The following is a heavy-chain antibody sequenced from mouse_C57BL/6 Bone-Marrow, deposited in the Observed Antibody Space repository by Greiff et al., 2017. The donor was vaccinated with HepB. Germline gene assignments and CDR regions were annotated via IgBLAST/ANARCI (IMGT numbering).Heavy chain of an antibody. V-gene: IGHV1-55*01. D-gene: IGHD1-1*01. J-gene: IGHJ1*03. CDR1: GYTFTSYW. Sequence: VKLMESGAELVKPGASVKMSCKASGYTFTSYWITWVKQRPGQGLEWIGDIYPGSGSTNYNEKFKSKATLTVDTSSSTAYMQLSSLTSKDSAVYYCAGLLRYPGKDVWGTGTTVTVSS. CDR3: AGLLRYPGKDV. CDR2: IYPGSGST.